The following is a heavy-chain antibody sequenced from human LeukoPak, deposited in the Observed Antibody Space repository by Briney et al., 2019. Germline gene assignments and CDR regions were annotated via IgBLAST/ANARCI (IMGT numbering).Heavy chain of an antibody. V-gene: IGHV4-4*02. Sequence: SETLSLTCAVSGGSISSSNWWSWVRQPPGKGLEWIGEIYHSGSTNYNPSLKSRVTISVDKSKNQFSLKLSSVTAADTAVYYCAREVGYYDSSGYYLIFDYWGQGTLVTVSS. CDR1: GGSISSSNW. J-gene: IGHJ4*02. CDR2: IYHSGST. D-gene: IGHD3-22*01. CDR3: AREVGYYDSSGYYLIFDY.